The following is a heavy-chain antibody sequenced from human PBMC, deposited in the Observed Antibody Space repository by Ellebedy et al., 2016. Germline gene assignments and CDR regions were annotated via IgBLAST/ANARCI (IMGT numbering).Heavy chain of an antibody. Sequence: GGSLRLXCAVSGFTFSSYAMSWVRQAPGKWLEWVSAISGSGSNTSYADSVKGRFTISRDNSKNTLFLQMSSLRAGDTAVYYCARGLDYSDSSGYNYFAYWGQGTLVTVSS. V-gene: IGHV3-23*01. J-gene: IGHJ4*02. D-gene: IGHD3-22*01. CDR1: GFTFSSYA. CDR2: ISGSGSNT. CDR3: ARGLDYSDSSGYNYFAY.